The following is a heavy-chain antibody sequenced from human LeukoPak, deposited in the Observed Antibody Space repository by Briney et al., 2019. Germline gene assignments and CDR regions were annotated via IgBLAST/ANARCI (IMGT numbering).Heavy chain of an antibody. CDR3: ARGGGTFSYYYYYYMDV. CDR1: LYTSTSYD. J-gene: IGHJ6*03. CDR2: LNPNSGNT. D-gene: IGHD2/OR15-2a*01. V-gene: IGHV1-8*01. Sequence: ASLKVSCKPSLYTSTSYDITSVRQATGPRLGWLGWLNPNSGNTGYAQKCQGRVTMTRNTSISTAYMELRSLRSEDPGVYYCARGGGTFSYYYYYYMDVWGKGTTVTVSS.